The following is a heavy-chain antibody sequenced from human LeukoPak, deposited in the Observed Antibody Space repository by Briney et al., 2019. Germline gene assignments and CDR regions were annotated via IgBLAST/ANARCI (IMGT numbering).Heavy chain of an antibody. CDR1: GFTFSSYD. J-gene: IGHJ4*02. CDR2: ISYDGSNK. D-gene: IGHD3-10*01. V-gene: IGHV3-30*18. CDR3: AKGWGEGGAVFDY. Sequence: PGGSLRLSCAASGFTFSSYDIHWVRQAPGKGLEWVAVISYDGSNKYYADSVKGRFTISRDNSKNTVFLQMNSLRAEDTAVYYCAKGWGEGGAVFDYWGQGTLVTVSS.